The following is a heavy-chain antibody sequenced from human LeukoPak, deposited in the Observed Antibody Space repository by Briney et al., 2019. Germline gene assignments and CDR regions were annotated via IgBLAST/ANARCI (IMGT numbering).Heavy chain of an antibody. CDR1: GFTFSNYA. Sequence: PGGSLRLSCAASGFTFSNYAMSWVRQAPAKGLEWVSTITSGGGSTYYADSVKGRFTISRDNSKTTLHLQMNSLRAEDTAIYYCSKEHRSCVGKSCLLNEDWGQGALVTVS. CDR3: SKEHRSCVGKSCLLNED. J-gene: IGHJ4*02. CDR2: ITSGGGST. V-gene: IGHV3-23*01. D-gene: IGHD2-21*01.